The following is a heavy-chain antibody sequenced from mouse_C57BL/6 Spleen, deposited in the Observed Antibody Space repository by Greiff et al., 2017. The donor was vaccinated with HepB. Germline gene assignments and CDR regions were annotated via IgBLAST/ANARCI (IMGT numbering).Heavy chain of an antibody. CDR1: GYTFTSYG. D-gene: IGHD2-4*01. CDR2: IYPRSGNT. Sequence: QVQLKQSGAELARPGASVKLSCKASGYTFTSYGISWVKQRTGQGLEWIGEIYPRSGNTYYNEKFKGKATLTADKSSSTAYMELRSLTSEDSAVYFCARSSDYGGFAYWGQGTLVTVSA. CDR3: ARSSDYGGFAY. V-gene: IGHV1-81*01. J-gene: IGHJ3*01.